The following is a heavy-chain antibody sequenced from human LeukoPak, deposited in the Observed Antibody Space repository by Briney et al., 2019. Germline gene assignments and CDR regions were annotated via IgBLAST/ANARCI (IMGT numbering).Heavy chain of an antibody. CDR3: GRSSDYYLGKY. CDR2: ISSSSSYT. D-gene: IGHD3-22*01. CDR1: GFTFSDYY. J-gene: IGHJ4*02. V-gene: IGHV3-11*06. Sequence: GGSLRLSCAASGFTFSDYYMSWIRQAPGKGLEWVSYISSSSSYTNYADSVKGRFTISRDNAKNSAFLQMNSLRGEDTAVYYCGRSSDYYLGKYWGQGTLVTVSS.